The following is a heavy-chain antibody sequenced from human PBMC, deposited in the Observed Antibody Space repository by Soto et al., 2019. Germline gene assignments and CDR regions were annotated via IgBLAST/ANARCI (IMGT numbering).Heavy chain of an antibody. Sequence: SVKVSCKASGGTFSSYAISWVRQAPGQGLEWMGGIIPIFGTANYAQKFQGRVTITADESTRKANRGLSGLRFEDPAVFFCQGSNIVQMVYPGFDYWGKGPPVPVS. V-gene: IGHV1-69*13. CDR1: GGTFSSYA. CDR2: IIPIFGTA. J-gene: IGHJ4*02. CDR3: QGSNIVQMVYPGFDY. D-gene: IGHD2-8*01.